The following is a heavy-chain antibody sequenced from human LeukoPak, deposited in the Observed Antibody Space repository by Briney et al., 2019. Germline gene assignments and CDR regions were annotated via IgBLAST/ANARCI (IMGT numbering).Heavy chain of an antibody. V-gene: IGHV3-21*01. CDR3: ARTYYDILTGYYGLFDY. D-gene: IGHD3-9*01. Sequence: PGGSLRLSCAASGFTFSSYSMNWVRQAPGKGLEWVSSISSSSSSYIYYADSVKGRFTISRDNAKNSLYLQMNSLRAEDTAVYYCARTYYDILTGYYGLFDYWGQGTLVTVSS. CDR1: GFTFSSYS. CDR2: ISSSSSSYI. J-gene: IGHJ4*02.